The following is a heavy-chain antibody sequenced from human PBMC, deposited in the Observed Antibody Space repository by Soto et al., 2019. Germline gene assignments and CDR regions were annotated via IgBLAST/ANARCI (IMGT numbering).Heavy chain of an antibody. Sequence: GASVKVSCKASGGTFSSYTISWVRQAPGQGLEWMGRIIPILGTANYAQKFQGRVTITADKSTSTAYMELSSLRSEDTAVYYCARDPDYDILSGYPKDGFDYRGQGNLVTVSS. V-gene: IGHV1-69*08. CDR1: GGTFSSYT. CDR3: ARDPDYDILSGYPKDGFDY. CDR2: IIPILGTA. J-gene: IGHJ4*02. D-gene: IGHD3-9*01.